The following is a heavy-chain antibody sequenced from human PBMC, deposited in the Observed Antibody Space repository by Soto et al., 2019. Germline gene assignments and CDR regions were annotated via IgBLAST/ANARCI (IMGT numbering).Heavy chain of an antibody. J-gene: IGHJ3*02. CDR1: GFTFGNNA. V-gene: IGHV3-49*03. CDR2: IRSKNYGRTT. D-gene: IGHD3-22*01. Sequence: GGSLRLSCTGSGFTFGNNAMTWFRQAPGKGLEWVGFIRSKNYGRTTEYAASVQGRFTISRDDSKGIAYLEMNSLTTDDTAVYYCSRPSYYYDSSGFESYAFDIWGQGTIVTVSS. CDR3: SRPSYYYDSSGFESYAFDI.